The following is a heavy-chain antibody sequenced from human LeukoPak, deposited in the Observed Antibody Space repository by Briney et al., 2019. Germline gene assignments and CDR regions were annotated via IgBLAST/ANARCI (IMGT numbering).Heavy chain of an antibody. CDR2: FFLKGST. CDR1: GDSISSGTSIASGAHY. CDR3: ARVARCTSCFDVDY. J-gene: IGHJ4*02. Sequence: SETLSLTCAVSGDSISSGTSIASGAHYWGWIRQPPGKGLEWMGSFFLKGSTYYNPSLNSRVTISVDTSKNQYSLTLSSVTAADTAVYYCARVARCTSCFDVDYWGQGTLVTVSS. V-gene: IGHV4-38-2*01. D-gene: IGHD2-2*01.